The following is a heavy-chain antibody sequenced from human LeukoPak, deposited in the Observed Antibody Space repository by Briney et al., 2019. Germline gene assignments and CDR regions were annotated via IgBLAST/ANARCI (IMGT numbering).Heavy chain of an antibody. CDR3: ARGFWSQGYYFDS. J-gene: IGHJ4*02. Sequence: PGGSLRLSCAASGFTFNNYAMNWVRQAPGKGLEWVADISYDGNDRYYTDSAKGRFTISRDDSKNTVYLQMNSLRAEDTAVYFCARGFWSQGYYFDSWGQGSLVIVSS. CDR1: GFTFNNYA. V-gene: IGHV3-30*04. D-gene: IGHD3-3*01. CDR2: ISYDGNDR.